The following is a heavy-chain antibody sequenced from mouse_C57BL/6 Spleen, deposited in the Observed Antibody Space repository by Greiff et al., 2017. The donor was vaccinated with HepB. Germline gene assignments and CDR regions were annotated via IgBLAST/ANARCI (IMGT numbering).Heavy chain of an antibody. J-gene: IGHJ2*01. CDR3: ARSNYDYGGEYLDY. D-gene: IGHD2-4*01. Sequence: QVQLQQSGAELMKPGASVKLSCKATGYTFTGYWIEWVTQRPGHGLEWIGEILPGSGSTNYNEKFKCKAKFTADTSSNTAYMQLSSLTTEYSAIYYCARSNYDYGGEYLDYWGQGTTLTVSS. V-gene: IGHV1-9*01. CDR1: GYTFTGYW. CDR2: ILPGSGST.